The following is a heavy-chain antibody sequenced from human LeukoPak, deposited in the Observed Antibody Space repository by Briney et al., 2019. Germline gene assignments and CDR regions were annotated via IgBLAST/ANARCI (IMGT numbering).Heavy chain of an antibody. V-gene: IGHV4-39*01. CDR3: ARRRELSWYFDL. CDR2: IYYSGST. CDR1: GGTISSSSYY. D-gene: IGHD5-24*01. Sequence: PSETLSLTCTVSGGTISSSSYYWGWIRQPPGKGLEWIGSIYYSGSTCYNPSLKSRVTISVDTSKNQFSLKLSSVTTADTGVYYCARRRELSWYFDLWGRGTLVTVSS. J-gene: IGHJ2*01.